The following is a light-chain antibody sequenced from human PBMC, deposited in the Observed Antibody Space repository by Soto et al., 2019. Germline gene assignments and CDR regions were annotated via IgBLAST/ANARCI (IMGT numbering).Light chain of an antibody. V-gene: IGLV2-14*01. CDR3: CSHAGGGTLV. CDR1: SSDVGGYNY. CDR2: EVS. J-gene: IGLJ3*02. Sequence: QSALTQPASVSGSPGQSITISCTGTSSDVGGYNYVSWYQQHPGKAPKLMIYEVSNRPSGVSNRFSGSKSGNTASLTISGLQAEDEADYYCCSHAGGGTLVFGGGTKVTVL.